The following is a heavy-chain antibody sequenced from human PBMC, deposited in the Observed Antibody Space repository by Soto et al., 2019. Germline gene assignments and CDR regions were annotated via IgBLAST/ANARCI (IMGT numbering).Heavy chain of an antibody. D-gene: IGHD4-17*01. Sequence: QVYLVESGGGVVHPGTSLSLSCAASGFTFSSFGMHWVRQTPGKGLDWVAVIWCDGSNKYYADSVKGRFIISRDKSKNTLKLQGNSLRVEDTAVYYCARAYGDWRYFDYWGQGTLVTVSS. J-gene: IGHJ4*02. V-gene: IGHV3-33*01. CDR1: GFTFSSFG. CDR3: ARAYGDWRYFDY. CDR2: IWCDGSNK.